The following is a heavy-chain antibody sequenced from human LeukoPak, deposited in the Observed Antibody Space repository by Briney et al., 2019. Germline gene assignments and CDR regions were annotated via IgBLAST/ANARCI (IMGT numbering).Heavy chain of an antibody. CDR1: GGSISSSSYY. V-gene: IGHV4-39*01. CDR3: ARHLRSDYYYGMDF. CDR2: IYYSGST. Sequence: PSETLSLTCTVSGGSISSSSYYWGWIRQPPGKGLEWIGSIYYSGSTYYNPSLRSRVTISVDTSKNQFSLKLSSVTAADTAVYYCARHLRSDYYYGMDFWGQGTTVTVSS. J-gene: IGHJ6*02.